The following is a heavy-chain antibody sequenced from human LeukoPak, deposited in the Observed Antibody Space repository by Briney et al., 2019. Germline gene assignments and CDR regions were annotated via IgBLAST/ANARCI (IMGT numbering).Heavy chain of an antibody. CDR2: IYYSGST. CDR1: GGSISSYY. Sequence: SETLSLTCTVSGGSISSYYWSWIRQPPGKGLEWIGYIYYSGSTNYNPSLKSRLTISVDTSKNQFSLKLSSVTAADTAVYYCARIEGSCGSGRRENYYYYYMDVWGKGTTVTISS. J-gene: IGHJ6*03. CDR3: ARIEGSCGSGRRENYYYYYMDV. D-gene: IGHD3-10*01. V-gene: IGHV4-59*01.